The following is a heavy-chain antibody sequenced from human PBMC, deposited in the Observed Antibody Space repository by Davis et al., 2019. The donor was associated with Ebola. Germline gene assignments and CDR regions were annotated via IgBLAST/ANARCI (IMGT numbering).Heavy chain of an antibody. CDR2: LDREDGET. J-gene: IGHJ4*02. CDR3: TMGGITGGFDY. Sequence: ASVKVSCKVSGYSLTELSIHWVRQAPGRGLEWVGTLDREDGETLSAQKFQARVTMTEDTSTDTAYMDLTSLTSDDTAIYFCTMGGITGGFDYWGQGTLITVSS. D-gene: IGHD3-16*01. CDR1: GYSLTELS. V-gene: IGHV1-24*01.